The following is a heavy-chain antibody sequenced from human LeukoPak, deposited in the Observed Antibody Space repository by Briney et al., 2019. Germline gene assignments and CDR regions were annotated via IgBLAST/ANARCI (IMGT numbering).Heavy chain of an antibody. CDR2: ISDTSDNT. CDR1: GFTFSSYA. J-gene: IGHJ4*02. CDR3: AYDLFGYFDS. Sequence: GGSLRLSCAASGFTFSSYAMSWVRQAPGEGLEWVSTISDTSDNTYYADSVKGRFITSRDNSKNTLFLQMHSLRAEDTAVYYCAYDLFGYFDSWGQGTLVTVSS. D-gene: IGHD3-16*01. V-gene: IGHV3-23*01.